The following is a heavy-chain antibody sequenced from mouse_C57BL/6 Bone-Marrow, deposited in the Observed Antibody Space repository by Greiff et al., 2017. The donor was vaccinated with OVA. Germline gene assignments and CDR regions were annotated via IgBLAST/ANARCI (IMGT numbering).Heavy chain of an antibody. V-gene: IGHV1-7*01. CDR3: ARTRTGTNWYFDV. J-gene: IGHJ1*03. CDR2: INPSSGYT. CDR1: GYTFTSYW. Sequence: QVHVKQSGAELAKPGASVKLSCKASGYTFTSYWMHWVKQRPGQGLEWIGYINPSSGYTKYNQKFKDKATLTADKSSSTAYMQLSSLTYEDSAVYYCARTRTGTNWYFDVWGTGTTVTVSS. D-gene: IGHD4-1*01.